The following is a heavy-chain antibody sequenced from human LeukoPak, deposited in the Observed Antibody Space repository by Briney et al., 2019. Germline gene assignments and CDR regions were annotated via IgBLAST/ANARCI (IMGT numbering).Heavy chain of an antibody. CDR2: IYYSGST. J-gene: IGHJ4*02. CDR1: GGSISSYY. CDR3: AGGGDSGGYYYPMFDY. V-gene: IGHV4-59*01. D-gene: IGHD3-22*01. Sequence: SETQSLTCTVSGGSISSYYWSWIRQPPGKGLEWIGYIYYSGSTNYNPSLKSRVTISVDTSKNQFSLKLNSVTAADTAVYYCAGGGDSGGYYYPMFDYWGQGTLVTVSS.